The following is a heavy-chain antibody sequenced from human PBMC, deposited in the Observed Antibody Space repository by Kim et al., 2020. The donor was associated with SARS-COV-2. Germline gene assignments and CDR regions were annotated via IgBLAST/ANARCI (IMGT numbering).Heavy chain of an antibody. CDR1: GFTFSSYA. CDR3: ARESGTIYYFDY. J-gene: IGHJ4*02. Sequence: GGSLRLSCAASGFTFSSYAMHWVRQAPGKGLEWVAVISYDGSNKYYADSVKGRFTISRDNSKNTLYLQMNSLRAEDTAVYYCARESGTIYYFDYWGQGTLVTVSS. D-gene: IGHD3-3*01. V-gene: IGHV3-30*04. CDR2: ISYDGSNK.